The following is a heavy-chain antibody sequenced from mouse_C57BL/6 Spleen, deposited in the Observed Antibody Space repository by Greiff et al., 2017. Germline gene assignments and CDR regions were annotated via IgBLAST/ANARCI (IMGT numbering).Heavy chain of an antibody. Sequence: VQLQQPGAELVKPGASVKLSCKASGYTFTSYWMHWVKQRPGQGLEWIGMIHPNSGSTNYNEKVKSKATLTVDKSSRTAYMQLSSLTSEDSAVYYCARESTVPPFDYWGQGTTLTVSS. CDR2: IHPNSGST. V-gene: IGHV1-64*01. J-gene: IGHJ2*01. D-gene: IGHD1-1*01. CDR3: ARESTVPPFDY. CDR1: GYTFTSYW.